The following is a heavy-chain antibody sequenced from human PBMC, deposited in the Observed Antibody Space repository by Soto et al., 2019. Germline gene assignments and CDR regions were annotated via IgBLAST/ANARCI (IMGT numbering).Heavy chain of an antibody. CDR3: ARRYCASDNCPLFYYFVDL. CDR2: INPVFRSA. Sequence: GASVKVSCKASGYTFTSYYIHWVRQAPGQGFEWMGWINPVFRSANYAQRFRGRITITADEYTSTVYLYLNDLRSDDTAVYYCARRYCASDNCPLFYYFVDLWGLGTTVTVSS. V-gene: IGHV1-69*13. J-gene: IGHJ6*02. CDR1: GYTFTSYY. D-gene: IGHD2-21*02.